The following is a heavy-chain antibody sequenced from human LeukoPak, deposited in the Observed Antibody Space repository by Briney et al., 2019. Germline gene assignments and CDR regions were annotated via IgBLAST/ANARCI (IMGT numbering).Heavy chain of an antibody. J-gene: IGHJ4*02. V-gene: IGHV3-23*01. CDR3: AKAVGATRFDY. CDR1: GFTFSSYA. Sequence: GGSLRLSCAASGFTFSSYAMSWVRQAPGKGLEWVSAFSGSGGSTYYADSVKGRFTISSDNSKNTLYLQMNSLRAGDTAVYYCAKAVGATRFDYWGQGTLVTVSS. CDR2: FSGSGGST. D-gene: IGHD1-26*01.